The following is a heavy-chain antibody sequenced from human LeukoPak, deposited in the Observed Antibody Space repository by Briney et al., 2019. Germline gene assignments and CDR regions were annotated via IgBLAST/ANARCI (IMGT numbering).Heavy chain of an antibody. CDR3: ATWKNGGSYRDFDC. CDR2: ISAYNGNT. D-gene: IGHD1-26*01. Sequence: ASVKVSCKASGYTFTSYGISWVRQAPGHGLEWMGWISAYNGNTNYAQKLQGRVTMTTDTSTSTAYTELRSLRSDDTAVYYCATWKNGGSYRDFDCWGQGTLVTVSS. V-gene: IGHV1-18*01. CDR1: GYTFTSYG. J-gene: IGHJ4*02.